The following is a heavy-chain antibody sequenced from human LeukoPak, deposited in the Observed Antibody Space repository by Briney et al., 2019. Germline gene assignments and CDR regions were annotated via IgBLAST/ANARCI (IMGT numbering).Heavy chain of an antibody. Sequence: PGRSLRLSCAASGFTFSSYGMHWVRQAPGKGPDWVAMISKHGTDKTYADSVRGRFTISREDSNHMLFLQMNSLRAEDTAVYYCVRDHLPSDYTSGWGPGAYGMDVWGQGTPVTVSS. V-gene: IGHV3-30*19. CDR1: GFTFSSYG. J-gene: IGHJ6*02. CDR3: VRDHLPSDYTSGWGPGAYGMDV. CDR2: ISKHGTDK. D-gene: IGHD6-19*01.